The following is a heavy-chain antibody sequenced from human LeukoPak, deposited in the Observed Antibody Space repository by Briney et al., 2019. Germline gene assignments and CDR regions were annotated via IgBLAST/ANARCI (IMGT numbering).Heavy chain of an antibody. CDR2: INPSGGST. CDR1: GYTFTSYY. D-gene: IGHD2-2*01. J-gene: IGHJ5*02. Sequence: ASVKVSCKASGYTFTSYYMHWVRQAPGQGLEWMGIINPSGGSTSYAQKFQGRVTMTRDMSTSTVYMELSSLRSEDTAVYYCARNSPDIVVVPAAMPVFNWFDPWGQGTLVTVSS. CDR3: ARNSPDIVVVPAAMPVFNWFDP. V-gene: IGHV1-46*01.